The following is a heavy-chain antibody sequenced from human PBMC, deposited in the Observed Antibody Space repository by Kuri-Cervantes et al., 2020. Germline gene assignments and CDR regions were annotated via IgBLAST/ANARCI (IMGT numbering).Heavy chain of an antibody. CDR2: IYSGGST. CDR1: GFTFSSYA. CDR3: ARDPSSGWYFDL. J-gene: IGHJ2*01. D-gene: IGHD6-19*01. Sequence: GGSLRLSFAASGFTFSSYAMHWVRQAPGKGLEWVSVIYSGGSTYYADSVKGRFTISRDNSKNTLYLQMNSLRAEDTAVYYCARDPSSGWYFDLWGRGTLVTVSS. V-gene: IGHV3-53*01.